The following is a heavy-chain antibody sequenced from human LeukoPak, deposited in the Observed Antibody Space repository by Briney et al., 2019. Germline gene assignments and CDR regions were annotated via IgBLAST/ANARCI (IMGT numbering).Heavy chain of an antibody. J-gene: IGHJ4*02. CDR1: GFTFSSYG. D-gene: IGHD5-18*01. V-gene: IGHV3-33*01. CDR3: ARGYSFGQYFDS. Sequence: TGGSLRLSCAASGFTFSSYGVHWVRQAPGKGLEWVAVIWYDGSYKYYADSVKGRFTISRDNSKNTLYLQMNSLRPEDTAVYYCARGYSFGQYFDSWGQGTLVTVSS. CDR2: IWYDGSYK.